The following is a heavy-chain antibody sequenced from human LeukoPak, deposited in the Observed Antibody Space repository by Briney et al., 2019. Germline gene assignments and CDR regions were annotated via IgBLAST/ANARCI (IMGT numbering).Heavy chain of an antibody. Sequence: GGSLRLSCAASGFTVSSNYMSWVRQAPGKGLEWVSVIYSGGSTYYADSVKGRFTISRDNSKNTLYLQMNSLRAEDTAVYYCARATPRIAVAGRHYYYYYMDVWGKGTTVTVSS. J-gene: IGHJ6*03. CDR3: ARATPRIAVAGRHYYYYYMDV. V-gene: IGHV3-66*01. CDR1: GFTVSSNY. CDR2: IYSGGST. D-gene: IGHD6-19*01.